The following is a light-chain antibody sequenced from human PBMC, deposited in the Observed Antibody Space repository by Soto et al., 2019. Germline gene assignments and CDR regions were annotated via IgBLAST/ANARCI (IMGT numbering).Light chain of an antibody. CDR1: SSDIGGYKY. J-gene: IGLJ1*01. Sequence: QSVLTQPASVSGSPGQSITISCTGTSSDIGGYKYVSWYQQHPGKAPKLMIYDVSNRPSGVSNRFSGSKSGNKAPLTISGLQGEDEDEYYCSSYTGGSTYVFGTGTKLTVL. V-gene: IGLV2-14*01. CDR2: DVS. CDR3: SSYTGGSTYV.